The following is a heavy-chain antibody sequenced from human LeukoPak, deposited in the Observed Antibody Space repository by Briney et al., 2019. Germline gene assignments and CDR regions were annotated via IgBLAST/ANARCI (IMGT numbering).Heavy chain of an antibody. CDR2: IKSKTDGGTT. D-gene: IGHD3-3*01. CDR3: TTGSEVRSGDAFDI. Sequence: PGGSLRLSCAASGFTFSNAWMSWVRQAPGKGLEWVGRIKSKTDGGTTDYAAPVKGRFTISRDDSKNTLYLQMNSLKTEDTAVYYCTTGSEVRSGDAFDIWGQGTMVTVSS. J-gene: IGHJ3*02. CDR1: GFTFSNAW. V-gene: IGHV3-15*01.